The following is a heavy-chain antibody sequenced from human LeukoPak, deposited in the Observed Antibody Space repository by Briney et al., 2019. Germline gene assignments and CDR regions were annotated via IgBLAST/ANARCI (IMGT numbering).Heavy chain of an antibody. Sequence: PGGSLRLSCAASGFTFSSYSMNWVRQAPGKGLEWVSSISSSSSYIYYADSVKGRFTISRDNAKNSLYLQMNSLRAEDTAVYYCAILGRGWLQQTDAFDIWGQGTMVTVSS. CDR1: GFTFSSYS. V-gene: IGHV3-21*01. CDR2: ISSSSSYI. J-gene: IGHJ3*02. CDR3: AILGRGWLQQTDAFDI. D-gene: IGHD5-24*01.